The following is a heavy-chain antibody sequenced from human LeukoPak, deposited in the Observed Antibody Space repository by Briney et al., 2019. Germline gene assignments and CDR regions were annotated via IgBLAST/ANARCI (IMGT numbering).Heavy chain of an antibody. V-gene: IGHV1-24*01. CDR2: FDPEDGET. CDR3: AITAPDSSGRKGDYYGMDV. Sequence: GASVKVSCKVSGYTLTELSMHWVRQAPGKGLEWMGGFDPEDGETIYAQKFQGRVTMTEDTSTDTAYMELSSLRSEDTAVYYCAITAPDSSGRKGDYYGMDVWGQGTTVTVSS. J-gene: IGHJ6*02. D-gene: IGHD3-22*01. CDR1: GYTLTELS.